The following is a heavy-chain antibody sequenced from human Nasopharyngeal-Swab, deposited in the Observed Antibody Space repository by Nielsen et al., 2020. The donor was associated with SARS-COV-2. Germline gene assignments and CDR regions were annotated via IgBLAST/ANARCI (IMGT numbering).Heavy chain of an antibody. J-gene: IGHJ4*02. CDR1: GFTFHSYA. CDR3: AKDPAAGNLDY. Sequence: GESLKISCAASGFTFHSYAMSWVRQAPGKGLEWVSAISGSGGSTYYADSVKGRFTISRDNSKNTLYLQMNSLRAEDTAVYYCAKDPAAGNLDYWGQGTLVTVSS. CDR2: ISGSGGST. D-gene: IGHD6-13*01. V-gene: IGHV3-23*01.